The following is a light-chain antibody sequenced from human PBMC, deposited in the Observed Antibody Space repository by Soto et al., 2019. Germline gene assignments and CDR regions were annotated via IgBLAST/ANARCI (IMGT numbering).Light chain of an antibody. CDR3: QQYNNYPWA. CDR2: DAS. V-gene: IGKV1-5*01. J-gene: IGKJ1*01. Sequence: DIPMTQSPSTLSASVGDSVTITCRASQSINSWLAWYQQKPGKAPKVLIYDASSLESGVPSRFSGSGSGTEFTLTISRLQPDDSATYYCQQYNNYPWAFGQGTKVEIK. CDR1: QSINSW.